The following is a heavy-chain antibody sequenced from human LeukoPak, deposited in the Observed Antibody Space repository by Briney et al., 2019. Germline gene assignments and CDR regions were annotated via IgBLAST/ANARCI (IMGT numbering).Heavy chain of an antibody. J-gene: IGHJ5*02. D-gene: IGHD4-17*01. CDR2: INHSGST. V-gene: IGHV4-34*01. Sequence: SETLSLTCAVYGGSFSGYYWSWIRQPPGKGLEWIGEINHSGSTNYNPSLKSRVTISVDTSKNQFSLNLSSVTAADTAVYYCARHEAFSTVTRGRHWFDPWGQGTLVTVSS. CDR1: GGSFSGYY. CDR3: ARHEAFSTVTRGRHWFDP.